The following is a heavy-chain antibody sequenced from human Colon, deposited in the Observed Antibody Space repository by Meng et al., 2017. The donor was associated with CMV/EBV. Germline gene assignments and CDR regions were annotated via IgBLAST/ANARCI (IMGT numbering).Heavy chain of an antibody. V-gene: IGHV3-43*01. J-gene: IGHJ4*02. CDR3: AKDIAYRCGGDCYSFDY. CDR1: GFTFDDYT. CDR2: ISRDGGST. Sequence: GESLKISCAASGFTFDDYTMRWVRQAPGKGLGWVSLISRDGGSTYYADSVKGRFTISRDNSKNSLYLQMNSMRTEDAALYYCAKDIAYRCGGDCYSFDYWGQGTLVTVSS. D-gene: IGHD2-21*01.